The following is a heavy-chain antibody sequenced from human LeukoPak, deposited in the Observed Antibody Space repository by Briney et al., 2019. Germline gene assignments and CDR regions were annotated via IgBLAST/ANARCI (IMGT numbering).Heavy chain of an antibody. CDR1: GFTFSRSA. CDR3: AREGSSILTGPNWFDP. D-gene: IGHD3-9*01. V-gene: IGHV3-23*01. J-gene: IGHJ5*02. CDR2: ISPSGT. Sequence: PGGSLRLSCAASGFTFSRSAMSWVRQAPGEGLQWVSAISPSGTDYADSVKGRFTISRDNAKNSLYLQMNSLRAEDTAVYYCAREGSSILTGPNWFDPWGQGTLVTVSS.